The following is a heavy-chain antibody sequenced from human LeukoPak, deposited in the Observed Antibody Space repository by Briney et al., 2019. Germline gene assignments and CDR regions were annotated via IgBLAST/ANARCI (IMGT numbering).Heavy chain of an antibody. CDR1: GFTFNSYS. CDR2: ISSSSNTI. Sequence: GGSLRLSCAASGFTFNSYSINWVRQAPGKGLEWVSYISSSSNTIYYADSVKGRFTIPRDNAKNTLYLQMNSLRAEDTAVYYCARVSVGRYYFDNWGQGTPVTVSS. D-gene: IGHD3-3*02. CDR3: ARVSVGRYYFDN. V-gene: IGHV3-48*01. J-gene: IGHJ4*02.